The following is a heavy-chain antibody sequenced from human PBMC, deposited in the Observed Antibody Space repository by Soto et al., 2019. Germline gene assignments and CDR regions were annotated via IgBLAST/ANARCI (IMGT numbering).Heavy chain of an antibody. V-gene: IGHV3-23*01. CDR3: AKDERLGYCSSTSCHYYDFWSGYTFDY. CDR1: GFTFSSYA. Sequence: GGSLRLSCAASGFTFSSYAMSWVRQAPGKGLEWVSAISGSGGSTYYADSVKGRFTISRDNSKNTLYLQMNSLRAEDTAVYYCAKDERLGYCSSTSCHYYDFWSGYTFDYWGQGTLVTVSS. D-gene: IGHD2-2*01. CDR2: ISGSGGST. J-gene: IGHJ4*02.